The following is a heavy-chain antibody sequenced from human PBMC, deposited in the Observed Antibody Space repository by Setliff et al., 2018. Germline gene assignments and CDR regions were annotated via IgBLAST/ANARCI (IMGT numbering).Heavy chain of an antibody. CDR2: IYTRGST. Sequence: SGPTLVNPTQTLSLTCTVSGGSISSYYWSWIRQPAGKGLEWIGHIYTRGSTNYNPSLRSRVSISVDTSKNHFSLRLSSVAATDTAVYYCLRIRLVPHGHSWGQGTLVTVSS. J-gene: IGHJ4*02. V-gene: IGHV4-4*08. CDR3: LRIRLVPHGHS. CDR1: GGSISSYY. D-gene: IGHD2-15*01.